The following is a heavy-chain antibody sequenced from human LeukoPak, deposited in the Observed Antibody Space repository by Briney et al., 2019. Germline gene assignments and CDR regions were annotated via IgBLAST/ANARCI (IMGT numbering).Heavy chain of an antibody. CDR3: ARGGRGYSYGTFDY. D-gene: IGHD5-18*01. Sequence: LSLTCAVSGGSIRNSSFYWGWIRQPPGKGLEWVSYISSSGSSIYYADSVKGRFTISRDNAKNSLYLQMNSLRAEDTAVYYCARGGRGYSYGTFDYWGQGTLVTVSS. J-gene: IGHJ4*02. CDR2: ISSSGSSI. CDR1: GGSIRNSSFY. V-gene: IGHV3-11*01.